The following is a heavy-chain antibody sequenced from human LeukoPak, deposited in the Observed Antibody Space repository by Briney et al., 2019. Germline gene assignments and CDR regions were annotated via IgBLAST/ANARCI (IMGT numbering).Heavy chain of an antibody. CDR2: ISGYGYNT. V-gene: IGHV3-23*01. D-gene: IGHD3-22*01. CDR1: GLTFRNYA. J-gene: IGHJ4*02. Sequence: GGSLRLSCAASGLTFRNYAMSWVRQAPEKGLEWVSAISGYGYNTYYADSVQGRFTISRDNSKNTLYLRMNSLRAEDTAVYYCAKMGPGAYYYGSSDFDFWGQGTLVTVSS. CDR3: AKMGPGAYYYGSSDFDF.